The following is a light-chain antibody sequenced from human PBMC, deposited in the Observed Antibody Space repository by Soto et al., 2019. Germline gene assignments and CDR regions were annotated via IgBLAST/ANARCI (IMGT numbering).Light chain of an antibody. CDR3: TSSTTDSLYV. V-gene: IGLV2-14*01. CDR1: SSDVGGSNY. J-gene: IGLJ1*01. Sequence: QSVLTQAASVSGSPGQSITISCTGTSSDVGGSNYVSWYQQFPGKVPKLLISNVSHRPSGVSSRFSGSKSGNTASLTISGLQAEDEADYFCTSSTTDSLYVFGTGTKLTV. CDR2: NVS.